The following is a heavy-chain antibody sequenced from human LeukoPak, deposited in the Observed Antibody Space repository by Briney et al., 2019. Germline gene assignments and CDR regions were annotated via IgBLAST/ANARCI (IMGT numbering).Heavy chain of an antibody. CDR3: ARESGSTPPEYYYYYYMDV. J-gene: IGHJ6*03. CDR2: ISAYNGNT. Sequence: ASVKVSCKASGYTFTSYVISWVRQAPGQGLEWMGWISAYNGNTNYAQKLQGRVTMTTDTSTSTAYVELRSLRSDDTAVYYCARESGSTPPEYYYYYYMDVWGKGTTVTVSS. D-gene: IGHD1-26*01. V-gene: IGHV1-18*01. CDR1: GYTFTSYV.